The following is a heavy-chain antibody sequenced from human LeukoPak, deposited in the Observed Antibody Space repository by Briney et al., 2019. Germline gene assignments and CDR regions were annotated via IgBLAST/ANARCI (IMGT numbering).Heavy chain of an antibody. J-gene: IGHJ4*02. D-gene: IGHD2-15*01. CDR2: IYYDGSNK. V-gene: IGHV3-33*01. CDR1: GFTFSDYG. Sequence: AGRSLRLSCAASGFTFSDYGMHWVRQAPGKGLEWVALIYYDGSNKYFADSVKGRFTISRDNSRNTLYLQMSSLRVEDTAVYYCARDRATRYFDYRGQGTLVTVSS. CDR3: ARDRATRYFDY.